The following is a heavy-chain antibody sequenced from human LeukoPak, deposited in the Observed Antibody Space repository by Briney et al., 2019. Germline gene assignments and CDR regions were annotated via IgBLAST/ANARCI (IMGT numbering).Heavy chain of an antibody. CDR1: GGSISSYY. CDR3: ARDVDTAMVTYGMDV. Sequence: SETLSLTCTVSGGSISSYYWSWIRQPAGKGLDWIGRIYTSGSTHYNPSLKSRVTLSVDTSKNQFSLKLSSVTAADTAVYYCARDVDTAMVTYGMDVWGQGTTVTVSS. V-gene: IGHV4-4*07. CDR2: IYTSGST. D-gene: IGHD5-18*01. J-gene: IGHJ6*02.